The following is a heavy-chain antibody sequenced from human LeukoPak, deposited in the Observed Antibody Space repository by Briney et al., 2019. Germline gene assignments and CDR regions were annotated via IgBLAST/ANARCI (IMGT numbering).Heavy chain of an antibody. Sequence: ASVKVSCKASGYTFTSYAMHWVRQAPGQRLEWMGWINAGNGNTKYSQEFQGRVTITRDTSASTAYMELSSLRSEDMAVYYCARDGTRVDSSSWGYYYYYMDVWGKGTTVTVSS. CDR1: GYTFTSYA. V-gene: IGHV1-3*03. J-gene: IGHJ6*03. D-gene: IGHD6-13*01. CDR3: ARDGTRVDSSSWGYYYYYMDV. CDR2: INAGNGNT.